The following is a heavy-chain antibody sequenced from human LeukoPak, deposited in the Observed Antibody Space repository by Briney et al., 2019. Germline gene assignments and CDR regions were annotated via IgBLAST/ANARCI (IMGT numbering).Heavy chain of an antibody. J-gene: IGHJ5*02. CDR2: IYYSGST. CDR1: GGSISSHY. CDR3: ARGRVGARPLT. Sequence: PSETLSLTCTVSGGSISSHYWSWIRQPPGKGLKWIGYIYYSGSTNYNSSLKSRVTISVDTSKKQFSLKLSSVSAADTAVYYCARGRVGARPLTWGQGTLVTVSS. V-gene: IGHV4-59*11. D-gene: IGHD6-6*01.